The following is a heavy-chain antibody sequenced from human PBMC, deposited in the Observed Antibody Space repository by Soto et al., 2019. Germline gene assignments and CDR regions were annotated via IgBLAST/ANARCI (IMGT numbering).Heavy chain of an antibody. CDR3: ARGSSGWPPLLDY. J-gene: IGHJ4*02. V-gene: IGHV4-59*01. D-gene: IGHD6-19*01. CDR2: IHYSGST. Sequence: QVQLQESGPGLVKPSETLSLNCTVSGGSISSYYWSWIRQSPGKGLEWIGYIHYSGSTNYNPPVKSRVTISVDTSKNQFSLKLSSVTVADTAVYYCARGSSGWPPLLDYWGQGTLVTVSS. CDR1: GGSISSYY.